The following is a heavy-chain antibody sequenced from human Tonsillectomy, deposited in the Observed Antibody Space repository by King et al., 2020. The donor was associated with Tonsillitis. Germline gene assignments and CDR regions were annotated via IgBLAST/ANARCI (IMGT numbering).Heavy chain of an antibody. CDR2: IYPGDSDT. Sequence: QLVQSGAEVKKPGASLKISCKGFGYSFTRHWIGWVRQMPGKGLEWMGVIYPGDSDTRYRPSFQGQVIISADKSISTAYLQWSNLKAADTAMYYCARHRPSESSGTYWADYWGQGNLVTVSS. D-gene: IGHD3-10*01. J-gene: IGHJ4*02. V-gene: IGHV5-51*01. CDR3: ARHRPSESSGTYWADY. CDR1: GYSFTRHW.